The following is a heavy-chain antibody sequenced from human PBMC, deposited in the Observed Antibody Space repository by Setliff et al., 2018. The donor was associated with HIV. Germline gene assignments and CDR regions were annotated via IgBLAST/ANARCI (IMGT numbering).Heavy chain of an antibody. Sequence: SETLSLTCAVSGYSISSGYYWGWIRQPPGKGLEWIGSTYHSGRTYYNPSIKSRVTISVDTSKNQFSLKLSSVTAADTAVYYCARHSGGSFYNFWSGDYYYYGMDVWGQGTTVTVSS. J-gene: IGHJ6*02. CDR3: ARHSGGSFYNFWSGDYYYYGMDV. CDR1: GYSISSGYY. D-gene: IGHD3-3*01. V-gene: IGHV4-38-2*01. CDR2: TYHSGRT.